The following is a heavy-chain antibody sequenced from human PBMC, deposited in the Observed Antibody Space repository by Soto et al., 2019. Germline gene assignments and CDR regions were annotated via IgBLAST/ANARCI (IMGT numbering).Heavy chain of an antibody. V-gene: IGHV4-39*01. CDR2: IYYTGST. D-gene: IGHD5-18*01. CDR1: RGSISSTSHY. J-gene: IGHJ4*02. CDR3: ARLSGFSYGLLDY. Sequence: QLQLQESGPGLVKASETLSLTCTVSRGSISSTSHYWGWIRQPPGKGLEWIGNIYYTGSTSYNPSLMSRVTISVDTSKNQFSLRLSSVTAADTAVYYCARLSGFSYGLLDYWGQGTLVTVSS.